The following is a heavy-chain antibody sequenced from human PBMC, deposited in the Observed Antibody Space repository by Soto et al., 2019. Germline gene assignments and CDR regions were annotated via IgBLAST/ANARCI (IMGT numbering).Heavy chain of an antibody. J-gene: IGHJ3*02. CDR3: ARSICTSCYDAFDI. V-gene: IGHV1-3*01. CDR1: GYTFSTFG. D-gene: IGHD2-2*01. Sequence: ASVKVSCTASGYTFSTFGIGWVRQAPGQRLEWMGWINAGNGNTKYSQKFQGRVTITRDTSASTAYMELSSLRSEDTAVYYCARSICTSCYDAFDIWGQGTMVTVSS. CDR2: INAGNGNT.